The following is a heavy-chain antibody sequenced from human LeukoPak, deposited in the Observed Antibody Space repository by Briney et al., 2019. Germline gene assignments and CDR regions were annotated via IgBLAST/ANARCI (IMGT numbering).Heavy chain of an antibody. Sequence: TLSLTCTVSGGSISSYYWSWIRQPPGKALEWLALIYWDDDKRYSPSLNSRLTVTKDTSKNQVVLTLTNMDPVDTATYYCAHSYYDSSPFDYWGQGTLVTVSS. J-gene: IGHJ4*02. CDR1: GGSISSYYW. CDR3: AHSYYDSSPFDY. CDR2: IYWDDDK. V-gene: IGHV2-5*08. D-gene: IGHD3-22*01.